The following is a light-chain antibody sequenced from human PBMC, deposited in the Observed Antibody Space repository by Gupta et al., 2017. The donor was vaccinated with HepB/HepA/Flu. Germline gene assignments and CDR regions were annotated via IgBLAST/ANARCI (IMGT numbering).Light chain of an antibody. J-gene: IGKJ1*01. Sequence: IRMTQSPSSFSASTGDRVTITCRASQGISSYLAWYQQKPGKAPKLLIYAASTVQSGVPSRFSGSGSGTDFTLTISGRQSEDFANYYCQQDYSSPRTFGQGTXVEIK. CDR3: QQDYSSPRT. CDR2: AAS. V-gene: IGKV1-8*01. CDR1: QGISSY.